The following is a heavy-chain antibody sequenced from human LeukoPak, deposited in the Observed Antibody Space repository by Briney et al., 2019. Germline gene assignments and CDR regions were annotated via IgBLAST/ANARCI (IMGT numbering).Heavy chain of an antibody. Sequence: GGSLRLSCAASGFIFTNYNLNWVRQAPGKGLEWISSISGGSTYIYYADSVRGRFTISRDNAKNSVYLQMNSLRAEDTAVYYCARGPGYLIDYWGQGALVTVSS. CDR1: GFIFTNYN. D-gene: IGHD1-1*01. CDR3: ARGPGYLIDY. V-gene: IGHV3-21*01. J-gene: IGHJ4*02. CDR2: ISGGSTYI.